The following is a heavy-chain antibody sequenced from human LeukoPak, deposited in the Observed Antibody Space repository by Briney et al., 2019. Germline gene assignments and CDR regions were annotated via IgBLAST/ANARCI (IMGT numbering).Heavy chain of an antibody. CDR3: ARVAHYDYVWGSYRPDY. V-gene: IGHV1-2*02. Sequence: ASVKVSCKASGYTFTGYYMHWVRQAPGQGLEWMGWINPNSGGTNYARKFQGRVTMTRDTSISTAYMELSRLRSDDTAVYYCARVAHYDYVWGSYRPDYWGQGTLVTVSS. D-gene: IGHD3-16*02. J-gene: IGHJ4*02. CDR2: INPNSGGT. CDR1: GYTFTGYY.